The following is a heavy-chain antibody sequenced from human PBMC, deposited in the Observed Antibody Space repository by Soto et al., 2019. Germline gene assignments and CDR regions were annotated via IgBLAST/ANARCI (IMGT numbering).Heavy chain of an antibody. J-gene: IGHJ4*02. CDR2: IYYNGIT. V-gene: IGHV4-31*03. CDR1: RSSVSSGGYY. D-gene: IGHD3-10*01. Sequence: QVQLQESGPGLVKPSQTLSLTCTVSRSSVSSGGYYWSWIRQHPGKGLEWIGYIYYNGITVYNPSLKSRLIISVDTSKNQFSLILSSVTAADTAVYYCASERFYGSEITVFDFWGQGTLVTVSS. CDR3: ASERFYGSEITVFDF.